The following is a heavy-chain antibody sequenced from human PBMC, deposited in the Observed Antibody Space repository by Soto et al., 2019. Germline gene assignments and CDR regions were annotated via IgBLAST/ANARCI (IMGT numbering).Heavy chain of an antibody. V-gene: IGHV4-30-4*01. D-gene: IGHD3-10*01. CDR2: IYYSGST. CDR1: GGSISSGDYY. Sequence: QVQLQESGPGLVKPSQTLSLTCTVSGGSISSGDYYWSWIRQPPGKGLEWIGYIYYSGSTYYNPSLKSRVTIPVDTSKNQFSLKLSSVTAADTAVYYCARVGFGELSAHGMDVWGQGTTVTVSS. J-gene: IGHJ6*02. CDR3: ARVGFGELSAHGMDV.